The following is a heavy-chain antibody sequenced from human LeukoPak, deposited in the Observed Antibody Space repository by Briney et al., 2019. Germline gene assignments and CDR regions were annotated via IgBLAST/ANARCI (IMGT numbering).Heavy chain of an antibody. CDR2: INSDGSST. D-gene: IGHD5-12*01. CDR3: ARDRGYAFDI. J-gene: IGHJ3*02. V-gene: IGHV3-74*01. Sequence: GGSLRLSCAASGFTFSTYWMHWVRQAPGKGLMWVSRINSDGSSTSYADSVKGRFTISRDNAKNTLYLQMNNLRAEDTAVYYCARDRGYAFDIWGHGTIVTVSS. CDR1: GFTFSTYW.